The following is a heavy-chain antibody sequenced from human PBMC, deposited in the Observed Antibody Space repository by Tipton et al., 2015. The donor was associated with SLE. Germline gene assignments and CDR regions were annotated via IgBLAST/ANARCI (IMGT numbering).Heavy chain of an antibody. D-gene: IGHD3-10*01. CDR2: ISWNTGSI. CDR1: GFTFDDYA. J-gene: IGHJ4*02. V-gene: IGHV3-9*01. Sequence: SLRLSCAASGFTFDDYAMHWVRQAPGKGLEWVSGISWNTGSIGYAESVEGRFTISRDNAKNSLYLQMSSLRAEDTAVYYCAGNFDYWGQGTLVTVSS. CDR3: AGNFDY.